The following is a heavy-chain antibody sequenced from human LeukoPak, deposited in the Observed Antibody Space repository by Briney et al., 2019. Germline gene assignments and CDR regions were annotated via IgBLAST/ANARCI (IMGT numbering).Heavy chain of an antibody. CDR2: IYYSGNT. Sequence: SETLSLTCSLSGGSISSSSYYWAWIRQPPGKGLEWIGSIYYSGNTYYSPSLKSRVTISVDTSKNQFSLKLSSVTAADTAVYYCASRIAALYDYYYYMDVWGKGTTVTVSS. CDR3: ASRIAALYDYYYYMDV. J-gene: IGHJ6*03. D-gene: IGHD6-6*01. V-gene: IGHV4-39*07. CDR1: GGSISSSSYY.